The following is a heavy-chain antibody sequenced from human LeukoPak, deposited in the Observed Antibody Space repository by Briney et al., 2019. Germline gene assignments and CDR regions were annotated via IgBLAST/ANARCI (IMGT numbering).Heavy chain of an antibody. J-gene: IGHJ6*02. V-gene: IGHV3-33*01. Sequence: GGSLRLSCAASGFTFSSYGMHWVRQAPGKGLEWVAVIWYDGSNKYYADSVKGRFTISRDNSKNSLYLQMNSLRAEDTAVYYCARDRSSSWYPPVYYGMDVWGQGTTVTVSS. CDR1: GFTFSSYG. CDR3: ARDRSSSWYPPVYYGMDV. D-gene: IGHD6-13*01. CDR2: IWYDGSNK.